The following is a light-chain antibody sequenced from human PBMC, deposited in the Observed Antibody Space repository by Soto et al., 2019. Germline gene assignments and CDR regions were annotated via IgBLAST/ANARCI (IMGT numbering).Light chain of an antibody. V-gene: IGKV3-20*01. CDR3: HQCDSSPWT. Sequence: EIVLTQSPGTLSLSPGERATLSCRASQSVSNNYLAWYQQKPGQAPRLLIYGASSRATGIPDRFSGSGSGTDFTLTISRLEPEDFAVFYCHQCDSSPWTFGQGTKVDI. CDR1: QSVSNNY. J-gene: IGKJ1*01. CDR2: GAS.